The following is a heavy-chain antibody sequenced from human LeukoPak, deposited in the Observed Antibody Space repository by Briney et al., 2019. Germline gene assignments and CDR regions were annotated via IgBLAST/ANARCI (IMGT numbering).Heavy chain of an antibody. Sequence: ASVKVSCKASGYTFTSYDINWVRQATGQGLEWMGWMNPNSGNTGYAQKFQGRVTMTRNTSISTAYMELSSLRSEDTAVYYCARGAKYYDVWSAHSGYFDYWGQGTLVTVSS. V-gene: IGHV1-8*01. CDR2: MNPNSGNT. CDR1: GYTFTSYD. CDR3: ARGAKYYDVWSAHSGYFDY. D-gene: IGHD3-3*01. J-gene: IGHJ4*02.